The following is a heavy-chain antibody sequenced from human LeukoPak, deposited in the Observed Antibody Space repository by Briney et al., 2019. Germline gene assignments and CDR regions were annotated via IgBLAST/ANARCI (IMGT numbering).Heavy chain of an antibody. Sequence: GGSLRLSCAASGFTFSSYEMNWVRQAPGKGLEWVSYISSSGSTIYYADSVKGRFTISRDNAKNSLYLQMNSLRAEDTAVYSCARDKTRGLGYSYSKSGNYFDYWGQGTLVTVSS. J-gene: IGHJ4*02. CDR1: GFTFSSYE. V-gene: IGHV3-48*03. D-gene: IGHD5-18*01. CDR2: ISSSGSTI. CDR3: ARDKTRGLGYSYSKSGNYFDY.